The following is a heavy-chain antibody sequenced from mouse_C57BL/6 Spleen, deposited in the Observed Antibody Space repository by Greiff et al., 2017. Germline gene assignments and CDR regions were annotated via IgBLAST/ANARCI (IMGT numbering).Heavy chain of an antibody. CDR3: ARDDGYYYVDY. Sequence: EVQLVESGGGLVKPGGSLKLSCAASGFTFSDYGMPWVRPAPEKGLEWVAYISSGSSTIYYADTVNGRFTISRDNAKNTLFLQRTSLRSEDTAIYYCARDDGYYYVDYWGQGTTLTVSS. V-gene: IGHV5-17*01. J-gene: IGHJ2*01. CDR2: ISSGSSTI. CDR1: GFTFSDYG. D-gene: IGHD2-3*01.